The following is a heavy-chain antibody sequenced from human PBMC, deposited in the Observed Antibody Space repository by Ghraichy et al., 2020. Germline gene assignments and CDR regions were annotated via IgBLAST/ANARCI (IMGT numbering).Heavy chain of an antibody. D-gene: IGHD4-17*01. CDR3: ARDRYTLNYMTTVTTGFDY. CDR1: GFTFSSYS. J-gene: IGHJ4*02. CDR2: ISSSSSYI. V-gene: IGHV3-21*01. Sequence: GGSLRLSCAASGFTFSSYSMNWVRQAPGKGLEWVSSISSSSSYIYYADSVKGRFTISRDNAKNSLYLQMNSLRAEDTAVYYCARDRYTLNYMTTVTTGFDYWGQGTLVTVSS.